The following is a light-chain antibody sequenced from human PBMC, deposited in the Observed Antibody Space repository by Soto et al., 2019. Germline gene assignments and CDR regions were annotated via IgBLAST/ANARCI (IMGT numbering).Light chain of an antibody. CDR2: DAS. V-gene: IGKV3-11*01. CDR1: QSISSY. Sequence: EIVLTQSPATLSFSPGERANLSCRVSQSISSYLAWYQQKPGQAPRLLIYDASNRATGIPARFSGRGSGTDFTLTISSLEPEDFAVYYCQQRSTWPQWTFGQGTKVEIK. J-gene: IGKJ1*01. CDR3: QQRSTWPQWT.